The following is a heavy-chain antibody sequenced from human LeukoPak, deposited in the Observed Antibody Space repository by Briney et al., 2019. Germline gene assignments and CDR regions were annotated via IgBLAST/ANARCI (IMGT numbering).Heavy chain of an antibody. CDR1: GFTFSSYG. CDR2: IRYDGSNK. Sequence: GGSLRLSCAASGFTFSSYGMHWVRQAPGKGLEWVAFIRYDGSNKYYADSVKGRFTISRDNSKNTLYLQMNSLRAEDTAVYYCAKDPPRDIVVVPAAYFQHWGQGTLVTVSS. CDR3: AKDPPRDIVVVPAAYFQH. D-gene: IGHD2-2*01. J-gene: IGHJ1*01. V-gene: IGHV3-30*02.